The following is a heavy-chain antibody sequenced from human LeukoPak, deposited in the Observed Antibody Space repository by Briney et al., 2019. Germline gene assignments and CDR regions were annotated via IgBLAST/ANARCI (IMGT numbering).Heavy chain of an antibody. CDR1: GYTFTGYY. J-gene: IGHJ4*02. CDR3: ARGPYSGSYYYFDY. D-gene: IGHD1-26*01. CDR2: INPNSGGT. Sequence: ASVKVSCKASGYTFTGYYMHWVRQAPGQGHEWMGWINPNSGGTNYAQKFQGRVTMTRDTSISTAYMELSRLRSDDTAVYYCARGPYSGSYYYFDYWGQGTLVTVSS. V-gene: IGHV1-2*02.